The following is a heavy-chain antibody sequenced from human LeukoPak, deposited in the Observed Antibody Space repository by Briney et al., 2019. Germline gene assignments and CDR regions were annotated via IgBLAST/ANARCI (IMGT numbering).Heavy chain of an antibody. CDR1: GFTFSEYS. CDR3: AKGGYTTSFDP. Sequence: GGSLRLSCAASGFTFSEYSLSWVRQAPGKGLEWVSNIRANGRATYYTDYVKGRFTISRDNSKNTLYLEMNSLRDEDTAVYYCAKGGYTTSFDPWGQGTLVSVSS. J-gene: IGHJ5*02. D-gene: IGHD2-15*01. CDR2: IRANGRAT. V-gene: IGHV3-23*01.